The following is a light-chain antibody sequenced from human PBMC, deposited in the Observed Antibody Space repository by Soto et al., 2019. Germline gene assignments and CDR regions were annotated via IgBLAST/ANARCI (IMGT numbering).Light chain of an antibody. J-gene: IGKJ2*01. Sequence: EIVLTQSPGTLSLSPGEGATLSCRASQSVSSSYLVWYQQKPGQAPRLLIYGASSRATGIPDRFSGSGSGTDFTLTISRLEPEDFAVYYCQQYGSSLQYTFGQGTKLEIK. CDR1: QSVSSSY. CDR3: QQYGSSLQYT. CDR2: GAS. V-gene: IGKV3-20*01.